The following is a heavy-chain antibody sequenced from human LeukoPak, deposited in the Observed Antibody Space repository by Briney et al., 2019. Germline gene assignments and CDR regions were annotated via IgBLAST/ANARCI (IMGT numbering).Heavy chain of an antibody. CDR3: AKRGAVAGLYYFDY. V-gene: IGHV3-23*01. J-gene: IGHJ4*02. D-gene: IGHD6-13*01. Sequence: GGSPRLSCAASGFTFSSYAMSWVRQAPGKGLEWFSLISGSGAITYYADSVKGRFTISRDNSKNTLFLYMNSLRAEDTAVYYCAKRGAVAGLYYFDYWGQRTLVTVSS. CDR2: ISGSGAIT. CDR1: GFTFSSYA.